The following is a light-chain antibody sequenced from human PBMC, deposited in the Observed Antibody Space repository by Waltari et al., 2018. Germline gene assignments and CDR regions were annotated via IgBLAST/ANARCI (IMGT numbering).Light chain of an antibody. CDR1: QSVSSSY. V-gene: IGKV3-20*01. J-gene: IGKJ4*01. CDR2: GAS. Sequence: EIVLTQSPGTLSLSPGERATLSCRASQSVSSSYLAWYQQKPGQAPRLLIYGASSRATSIPDRVSGSGSGTDFTLTINRLEPEDFAVYYCQQYGSSPRLTFGGGTKVEIK. CDR3: QQYGSSPRLT.